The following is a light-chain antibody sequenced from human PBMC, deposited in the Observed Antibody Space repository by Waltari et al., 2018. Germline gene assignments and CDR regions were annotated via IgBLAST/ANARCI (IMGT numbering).Light chain of an antibody. J-gene: IGKJ4*01. CDR2: WAS. CDR3: QQYFTTFTVT. CDR1: QNILHGSYNKNY. Sequence: DIAMTQSPDSLAVSLGERATINCKSSQNILHGSYNKNYLAWYQQKPGQPPRLLIYWASTRESGVPDRFSGSGSGTDFTLTISSLQAEDVAVYYCQQYFTTFTVTFGGGTKVEIK. V-gene: IGKV4-1*01.